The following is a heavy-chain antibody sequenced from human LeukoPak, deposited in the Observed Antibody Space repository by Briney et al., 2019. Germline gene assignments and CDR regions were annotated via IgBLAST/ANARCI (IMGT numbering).Heavy chain of an antibody. CDR1: GYTFTSYY. D-gene: IGHD3-10*01. V-gene: IGHV1-46*01. CDR3: AREGAHGDSDY. J-gene: IGHJ4*02. CDR2: INPSGGST. Sequence: GAAVKVSCKASGYTFTSYYMHWVRQAPGQGLEWMGIINPSGGSTSYAQKFQGRVTMTRDTSTSTVYMELSSLRSEDTAVYYCAREGAHGDSDYWGQGTPVTLSS.